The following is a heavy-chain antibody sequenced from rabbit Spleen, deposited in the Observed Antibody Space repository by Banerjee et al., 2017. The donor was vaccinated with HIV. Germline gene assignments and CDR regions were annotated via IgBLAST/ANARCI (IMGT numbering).Heavy chain of an antibody. V-gene: IGHV1S40*01. CDR3: ARDTSSSFSSYGMDL. Sequence: QSLEESGGDLVKPGASLTLTCTASGFSFIAGYYMCWVRQAPGTGLEWVACIDVDSSGNTYYASWAKGRFTISKTSPTTVTLQMTSLTVADTATYFCARDTSSSFSSYGMDLWGQGTLVTVS. J-gene: IGHJ6*01. CDR2: IDVDSSGNT. CDR1: GFSFIAGYY. D-gene: IGHD1-1*01.